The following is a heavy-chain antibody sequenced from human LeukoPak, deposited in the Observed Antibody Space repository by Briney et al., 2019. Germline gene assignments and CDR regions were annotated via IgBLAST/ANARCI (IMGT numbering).Heavy chain of an antibody. D-gene: IGHD6-13*01. CDR2: ISEDGINK. Sequence: PGGSLRLSCAASGFTFSNYGMHCVRPAPGKGLEWVAGISEDGINKYYADSVKALFTISRDNSNNTLFLQMNNLRADDTAVYYCAKDRETTASGTFDYSGQGALVTVSS. J-gene: IGHJ4*02. V-gene: IGHV3-30*18. CDR1: GFTFSNYG. CDR3: AKDRETTASGTFDY.